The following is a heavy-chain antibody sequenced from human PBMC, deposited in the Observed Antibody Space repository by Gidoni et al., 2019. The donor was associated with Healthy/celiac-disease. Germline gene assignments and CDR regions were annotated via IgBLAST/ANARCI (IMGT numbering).Heavy chain of an antibody. CDR2: MNPNSGNT. V-gene: IGHV1-8*01. J-gene: IGHJ5*02. CDR1: GYTFTRYD. D-gene: IGHD2-15*01. Sequence: QVQLVQSGAEVKKPGASVKVSCKASGYTFTRYDINWVRQATGQGLEWMGWMNPNSGNTGYAQKFQGRVTMTRNTSISTAYMELSSLRSEDTAVYYCARGVVVVVAGFDWFDPWGQGTLVTVSS. CDR3: ARGVVVVVAGFDWFDP.